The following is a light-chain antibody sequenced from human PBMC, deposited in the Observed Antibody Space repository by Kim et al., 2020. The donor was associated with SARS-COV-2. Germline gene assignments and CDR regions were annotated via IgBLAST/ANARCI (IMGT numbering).Light chain of an antibody. J-gene: IGLJ3*02. CDR1: SGSIASNY. V-gene: IGLV6-57*01. Sequence: NFMLTQHHSVSESPGKAVTISCTRSSGSIASNYVQWYQQRPGSSPTTVIYGDNQRPSGVPDRFSGSIDSSSNSASLTISGLKTEHESDYYCHSYDSSNWVFGGGTQLTVL. CDR3: HSYDSSNWV. CDR2: GDN.